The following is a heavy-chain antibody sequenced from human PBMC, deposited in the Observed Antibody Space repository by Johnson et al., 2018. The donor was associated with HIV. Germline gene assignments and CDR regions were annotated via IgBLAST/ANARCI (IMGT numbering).Heavy chain of an antibody. Sequence: EQLVQSGGGLVKPGGSLRLSCATSGFTFSAYYMSWIRQAPGKGLQWVANIKEDGSEKYYVDSVRGRFTISRDNAKNSLYLQMNSLRVEDTAVYYCARPIARGASDIWGQGTMVTVSS. J-gene: IGHJ3*02. CDR3: ARPIARGASDI. D-gene: IGHD3-10*01. CDR1: GFTFSAYY. V-gene: IGHV3-7*05. CDR2: IKEDGSEK.